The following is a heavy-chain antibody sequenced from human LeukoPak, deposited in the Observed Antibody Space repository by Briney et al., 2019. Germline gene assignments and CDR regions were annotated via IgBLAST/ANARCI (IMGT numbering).Heavy chain of an antibody. CDR1: GFTVSSNY. D-gene: IGHD3-3*01. CDR3: ARDVYDFWSGYEPDYYYYYGMDV. Sequence: GGSLRLSCAASGFTVSSNYMSWVRQAPGKGLEWVANIKQDGSGKYYVDSVKGRFTISRDNAKNSLYLQMNSLRAEDTAVYYCARDVYDFWSGYEPDYYYYYGMDVWGQGTTVTVSS. V-gene: IGHV3-7*01. J-gene: IGHJ6*02. CDR2: IKQDGSGK.